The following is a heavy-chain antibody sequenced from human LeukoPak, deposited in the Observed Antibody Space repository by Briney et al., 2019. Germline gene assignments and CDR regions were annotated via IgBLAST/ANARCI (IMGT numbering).Heavy chain of an antibody. D-gene: IGHD3-10*01. CDR1: GFTFSDHY. Sequence: GGSLRLSCAASGFTFSDHYMDWVRQAPGKGLEWVGRTRNKANSYTTEYAASVKGRFTISRDDSKNSLYLQMNSLKTEDTAVYYCARDTYYYGSGRGVNNYYNYMDVWGKGTTVTVSS. CDR2: TRNKANSYTT. V-gene: IGHV3-72*01. CDR3: ARDTYYYGSGRGVNNYYNYMDV. J-gene: IGHJ6*03.